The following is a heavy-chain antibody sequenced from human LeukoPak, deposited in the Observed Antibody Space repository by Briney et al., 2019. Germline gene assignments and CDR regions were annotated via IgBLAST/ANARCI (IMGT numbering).Heavy chain of an antibody. V-gene: IGHV3-53*01. CDR3: ARVPYGGSSGS. J-gene: IGHJ5*02. Sequence: GGSLRLSCAASGFTVSTNYMTWVRQAPGKGLEWVSVIYSSGGTYYADSVKGRFTISRDNSKNTLYLQMNSLRAEDTAVYYCARVPYGGSSGSWGQGTLVTVSS. CDR2: IYSSGGT. CDR1: GFTVSTNY. D-gene: IGHD2-15*01.